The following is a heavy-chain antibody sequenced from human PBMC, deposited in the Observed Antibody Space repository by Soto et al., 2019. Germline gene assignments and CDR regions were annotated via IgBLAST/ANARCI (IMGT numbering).Heavy chain of an antibody. Sequence: PSETLSPTCTVSGGSSDNSYWSWIRQPPGKGLEWIAYMSYSGSSTYNPSLRSRVTMSTDTSKNQFSLKLSSVTAADTAVYYCARLVGSYWFFDLWGRGTLVTVSS. V-gene: IGHV4-59*08. D-gene: IGHD2-15*01. CDR2: MSYSGSS. J-gene: IGHJ2*01. CDR3: ARLVGSYWFFDL. CDR1: GGSSDNSY.